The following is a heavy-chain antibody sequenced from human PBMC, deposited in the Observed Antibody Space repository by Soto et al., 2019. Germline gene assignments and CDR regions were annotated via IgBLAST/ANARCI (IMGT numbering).Heavy chain of an antibody. Sequence: QVQLVESGGGVVQPGRSLRLSCAASGFTFSSYGMHWVRQAPGKGLEWVAVISYDGSNKYYADSVKGRFTISRDNSKNSLYLQLISLSAEDTAVHTCANDGEQWLPLRDYYYGTDVWGQGTTVTVSS. D-gene: IGHD6-19*01. CDR3: ANDGEQWLPLRDYYYGTDV. CDR2: ISYDGSNK. V-gene: IGHV3-30*18. CDR1: GFTFSSYG. J-gene: IGHJ6*02.